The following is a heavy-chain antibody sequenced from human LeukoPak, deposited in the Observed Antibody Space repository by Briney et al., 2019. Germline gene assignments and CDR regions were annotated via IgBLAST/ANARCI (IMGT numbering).Heavy chain of an antibody. J-gene: IGHJ4*02. Sequence: ASVKVSCKTSGYSFTDYYVHWVRQAPGQGLEWMGWINPNSNNTNYAQKFQGRVTMTRDTSISTAYMELSRLRSDDTAIYYCARDWGDYYFDDWGQGPLVPVSS. CDR1: GYSFTDYY. V-gene: IGHV1-2*02. D-gene: IGHD2-21*02. CDR3: ARDWGDYYFDD. CDR2: INPNSNNT.